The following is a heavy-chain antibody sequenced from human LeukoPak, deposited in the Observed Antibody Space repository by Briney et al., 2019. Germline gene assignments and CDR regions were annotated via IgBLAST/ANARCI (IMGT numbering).Heavy chain of an antibody. CDR2: IDYSGGT. CDR3: ARHVTISGPYDASDI. V-gene: IGHV4-59*08. CDR1: GDSISGYY. D-gene: IGHD5-24*01. Sequence: SETLSLTCTVSGDSISGYYWSWIRQPPGKGLEWIGYIDYSGGTAYNPSLKSRVTVSVDTSKNEFSLKLRSVTAADTAVYYCARHVTISGPYDASDIWGQGTMVTVSP. J-gene: IGHJ3*02.